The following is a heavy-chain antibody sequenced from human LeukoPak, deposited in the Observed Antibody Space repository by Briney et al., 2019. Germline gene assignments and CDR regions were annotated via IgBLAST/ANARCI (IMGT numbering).Heavy chain of an antibody. D-gene: IGHD4-23*01. CDR3: ATAKTYGTVVTPGNYYYGMDV. CDR1: GYTLTELS. J-gene: IGHJ6*02. CDR2: FDPEDGET. V-gene: IGHV1-24*01. Sequence: ASVKVSCKVSGYTLTELSMHWVRQGPGKGLEWMGGFDPEDGETIYAQKFQGRVTMTEGTSTDTAYMELSSLRSEDTAVYYCATAKTYGTVVTPGNYYYGMDVWGQGTTVTVSS.